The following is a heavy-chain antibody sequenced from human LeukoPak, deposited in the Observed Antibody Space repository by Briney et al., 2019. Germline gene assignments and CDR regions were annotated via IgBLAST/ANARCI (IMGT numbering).Heavy chain of an antibody. CDR2: IIPILGIA. D-gene: IGHD2-2*02. Sequence: ASVKVSCKASGGTISSYTISWVRQAPGQGLEWMGRIIPILGIANYAQKFQGRVTITADKSTSTAYMELSSLRSEDTAVYYCARDWLSGYCSSTSCYTSWFDPWGQGTLVTVSS. CDR3: ARDWLSGYCSSTSCYTSWFDP. CDR1: GGTISSYT. J-gene: IGHJ5*02. V-gene: IGHV1-69*04.